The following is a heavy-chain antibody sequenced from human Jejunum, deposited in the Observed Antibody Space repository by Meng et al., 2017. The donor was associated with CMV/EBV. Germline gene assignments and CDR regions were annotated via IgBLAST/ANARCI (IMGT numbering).Heavy chain of an antibody. J-gene: IGHJ4*02. CDR2: ISSGSSYT. CDR3: ARLRFYDGSGYLDY. CDR1: GFTFSNYY. Sequence: VQLMESGGGLVKPGGSLRLSCAASGFTFSNYYMSWIRQAPGKGLEWVSDISSGSSYTNYADSVKGRFTISRDNAKTSLYLQMNSLRADDTAVYYCARLRFYDGSGYLDYWGQGTLVTVAS. D-gene: IGHD3-22*01. V-gene: IGHV3-11*03.